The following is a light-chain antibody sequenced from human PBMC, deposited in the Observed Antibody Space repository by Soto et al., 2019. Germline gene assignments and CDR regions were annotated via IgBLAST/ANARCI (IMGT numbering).Light chain of an antibody. Sequence: EVVLTHSPGTLSLSTGEGATLSCRASESIASTFLAWYQQRPGQAPRLPIFAASSRATGIPDRFGGSGSGTDFTLTISRLEPEDFAVYYCQQYRRSPRTFGQGTKVDIK. CDR1: ESIASTF. V-gene: IGKV3-20*01. J-gene: IGKJ1*01. CDR3: QQYRRSPRT. CDR2: AAS.